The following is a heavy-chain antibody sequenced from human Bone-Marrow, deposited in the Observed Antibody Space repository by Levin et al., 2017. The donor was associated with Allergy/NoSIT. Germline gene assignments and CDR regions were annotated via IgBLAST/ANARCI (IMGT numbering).Heavy chain of an antibody. J-gene: IGHJ5*02. Sequence: AGGSLRLSCKASGYTFTSYYMHWVRQAPGQGLEWMGIINPSGGSTSYAQKFQGRVTMTRDTSTSTVYMELSSLRSEDTAVYYCARLYSSSGGWFDPWGQGTLVTVSS. CDR2: INPSGGST. CDR3: ARLYSSSGGWFDP. V-gene: IGHV1-46*01. CDR1: GYTFTSYY. D-gene: IGHD6-13*01.